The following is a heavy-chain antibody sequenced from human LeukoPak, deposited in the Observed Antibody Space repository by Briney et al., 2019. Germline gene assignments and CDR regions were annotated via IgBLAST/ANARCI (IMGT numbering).Heavy chain of an antibody. CDR3: AKDTYYDSGG. CDR1: GFTFSSYA. J-gene: IGHJ4*02. Sequence: GGSLRLSCAASGFTFSSYAMSWVRQTPGKGLECVSTISGSGGSTYYADSVKGRFTISRDNSKNTLYLQTNSLRAEDTAVYYCAKDTYYDSGGWGQGTLVTVSS. D-gene: IGHD3-22*01. V-gene: IGHV3-23*01. CDR2: ISGSGGST.